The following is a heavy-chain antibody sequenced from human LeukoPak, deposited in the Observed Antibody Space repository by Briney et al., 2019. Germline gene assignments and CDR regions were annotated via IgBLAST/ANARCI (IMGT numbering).Heavy chain of an antibody. V-gene: IGHV3-11*04. D-gene: IGHD3-10*01. CDR2: ISSSGSTI. CDR1: GFTFSDYY. J-gene: IGHJ6*03. CDR3: ARDGSGSYYNSQDYYYYYYMDV. Sequence: PGGSLRLSCAASGFTFSDYYMSWIRQAPGKGLEWVSYISSSGSTIYYADSVKGRFTISRDNAKNSLYLQMNSLRAEDTAVYYCARDGSGSYYNSQDYYYYYYMDVWGKGTTVTISS.